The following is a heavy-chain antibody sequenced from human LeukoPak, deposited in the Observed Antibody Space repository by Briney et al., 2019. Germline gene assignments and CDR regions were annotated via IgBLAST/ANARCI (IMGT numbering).Heavy chain of an antibody. Sequence: SQTLSLTCTVSGGSISSGSYYWSWIRQPAGKGLEWIGRIYTSGSTNYNPSLKSRVTISVDTSKNQFSLKLSSVTAADTAVYYCARGDIAARPGQMWYMDVWGKGTTVTVSS. D-gene: IGHD6-6*01. V-gene: IGHV4-61*02. CDR1: GGSISSGSYY. CDR3: ARGDIAARPGQMWYMDV. J-gene: IGHJ6*03. CDR2: IYTSGST.